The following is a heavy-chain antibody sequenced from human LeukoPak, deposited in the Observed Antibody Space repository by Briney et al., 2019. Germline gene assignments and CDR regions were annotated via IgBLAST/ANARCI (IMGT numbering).Heavy chain of an antibody. CDR3: ARDGVGATTELDY. V-gene: IGHV1-69*05. D-gene: IGHD1-26*01. CDR2: IIPIFVTA. J-gene: IGHJ4*02. Sequence: SLEVSSKAPGGTFSSYAIRWVRQAPGQGLEWMGGIIPIFVTANYAQKFQGRVTITTDESTSTAYMELSSLRSEDTAVYYCARDGVGATTELDYWGQGTLVTVSS. CDR1: GGTFSSYA.